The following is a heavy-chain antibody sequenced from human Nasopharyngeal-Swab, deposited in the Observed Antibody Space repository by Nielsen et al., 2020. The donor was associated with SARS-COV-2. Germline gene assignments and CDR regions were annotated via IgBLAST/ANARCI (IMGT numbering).Heavy chain of an antibody. D-gene: IGHD2-15*01. Sequence: GGSLRLSCAASGFTFSSYSMNWVRQAPGKGLEWVSAITSSSTYTYYADSVKGRFTISRDNARTSLYLQMNSLRAEDTAVYYCARDCSGGSCRYGMDVWGQGTTVTVSS. J-gene: IGHJ6*02. CDR2: ITSSSTYT. CDR3: ARDCSGGSCRYGMDV. CDR1: GFTFSSYS. V-gene: IGHV3-21*01.